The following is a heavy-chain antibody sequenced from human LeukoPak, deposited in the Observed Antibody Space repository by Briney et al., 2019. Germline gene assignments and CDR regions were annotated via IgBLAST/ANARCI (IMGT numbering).Heavy chain of an antibody. V-gene: IGHV3-21*01. J-gene: IGHJ4*02. CDR2: ISSSSSYI. CDR3: AKGEYYDSSGYPPDY. CDR1: GFTFSSYS. Sequence: GGSLRLSCAASGFTFSSYSMNWVRQAPGKGLEWVSSISSSSSYIYYADSVKGRFTISRDNAKNSLYLQMNSLRAEDTAVYYCAKGEYYDSSGYPPDYWGQGTLVTVSS. D-gene: IGHD3-22*01.